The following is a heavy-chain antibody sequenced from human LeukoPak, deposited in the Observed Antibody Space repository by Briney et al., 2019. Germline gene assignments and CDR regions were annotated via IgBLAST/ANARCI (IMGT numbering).Heavy chain of an antibody. V-gene: IGHV1-18*01. Sequence: GASVKVSCKASGYTFTSYGISWVRQAPGQGLERMGWISAYNGNTNYAQKLQGRVTMTTDTSTSTAYMELRSLRSDDTAVYYCARGEGIESSGWTSFDYWGQGTLVTVSS. CDR2: ISAYNGNT. CDR3: ARGEGIESSGWTSFDY. J-gene: IGHJ4*02. CDR1: GYTFTSYG. D-gene: IGHD6-19*01.